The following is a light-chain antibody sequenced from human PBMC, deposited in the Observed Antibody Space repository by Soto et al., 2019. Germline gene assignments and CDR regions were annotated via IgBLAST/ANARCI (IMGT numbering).Light chain of an antibody. J-gene: IGKJ1*01. CDR2: SAS. V-gene: IGKV1-8*01. CDR3: QQYYSYPRT. CDR1: QGISSY. Sequence: IRMTQSPSSFSASTGDRVTITCRASQGISSYLASYQQQPRQAPKLLIYSASTRQSGVPSRFSGSGSGTDFTLTISCLQSEDFATYYCQQYYSYPRTFGQGTKVEIK.